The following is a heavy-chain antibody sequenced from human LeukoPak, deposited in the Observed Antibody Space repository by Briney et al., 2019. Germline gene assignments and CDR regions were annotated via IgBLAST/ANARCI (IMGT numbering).Heavy chain of an antibody. V-gene: IGHV1-2*02. CDR1: GGTFSSYA. CDR2: INPNSGGT. D-gene: IGHD2-2*01. Sequence: GSSVKVSCKASGGTFSSYAISWVRQAPGQGLEWMGWINPNSGGTNYAQKFQGRVTMTRDTSISTAYMELSRLRSDDTAVYYCARDPYCSSTCCKLWGQGTLVTVSS. J-gene: IGHJ4*02. CDR3: ARDPYCSSTCCKL.